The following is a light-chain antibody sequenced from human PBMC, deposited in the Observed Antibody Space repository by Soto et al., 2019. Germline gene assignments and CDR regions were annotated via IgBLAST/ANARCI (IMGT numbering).Light chain of an antibody. J-gene: IGKJ5*01. CDR1: QSLLGTNGRNY. CDR3: MQPLDLPVT. V-gene: IGKV2-28*01. Sequence: DIVMTQSPVSLPVTPGEPASISCRSSQSLLGTNGRNYLDWYLQKPGQSPQLLIYLGSNRASGVPDRFSGSGSGTEFTLRISRVEAEDVGVYYCMQPLDLPVTFGQGTRLEIK. CDR2: LGS.